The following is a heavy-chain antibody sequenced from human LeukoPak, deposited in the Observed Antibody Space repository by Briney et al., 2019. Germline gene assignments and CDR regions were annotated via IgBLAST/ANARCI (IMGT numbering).Heavy chain of an antibody. V-gene: IGHV4-39*01. CDR1: GGSISSSSYY. CDR2: IYYSGST. D-gene: IGHD6-6*01. CDR3: ARGSSSLDYFDY. J-gene: IGHJ4*02. Sequence: PSETLSLTCTVSGGSISSSSYYWGWIRQPPGSGLEWIGSIYYSGSTYYNPSLKSRVIISVDTSKNQFSLKLSSVTAADTAVYDCARGSSSLDYFDYWGQGTLVTVSS.